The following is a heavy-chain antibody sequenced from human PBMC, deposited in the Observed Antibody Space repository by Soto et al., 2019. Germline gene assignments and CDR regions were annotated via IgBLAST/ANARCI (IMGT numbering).Heavy chain of an antibody. V-gene: IGHV3-49*03. D-gene: IGHD2-2*01. CDR3: TRARAGVPAAMDYYYYYGMDV. CDR1: GFTFGTYA. J-gene: IGHJ6*02. CDR2: IRSKAYGGTT. Sequence: GGSLSLSCTTSGFTFGTYAMSWFRPAPGKGLEWVGFIRSKAYGGTTEYAASVKGRFTISRDDSKSIASLQMNSLKTEDTAVYYCTRARAGVPAAMDYYYYYGMDVWGQGTTVTVSS.